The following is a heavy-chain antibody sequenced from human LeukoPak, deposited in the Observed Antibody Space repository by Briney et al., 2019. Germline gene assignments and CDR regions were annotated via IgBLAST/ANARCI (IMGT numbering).Heavy chain of an antibody. J-gene: IGHJ4*02. D-gene: IGHD6-19*01. CDR2: IDPDDSDT. Sequence: GESLKISCQDSGSLFTNYWIAWVRQMPGKGLEWMGIIDPDDSDTKYSPSFRGQVTMSVDKSISTAYLEWSSLQASDTAIYYCARHSTSGWTQLDYWGQGTLVSVSS. V-gene: IGHV5-51*01. CDR1: GSLFTNYW. CDR3: ARHSTSGWTQLDY.